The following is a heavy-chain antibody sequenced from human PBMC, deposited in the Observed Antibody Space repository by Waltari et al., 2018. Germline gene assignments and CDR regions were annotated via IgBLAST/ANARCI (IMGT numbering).Heavy chain of an antibody. J-gene: IGHJ4*02. V-gene: IGHV1-18*01. CDR2: ISAYSGAT. CDR3: ARNIMRRIDE. Sequence: QVRLVQSGTEVKRPGASVKVSCKASGFTFNNFGFSWVRPAPGHGLEWRGWISAYSGATHYAEKFQGRVTMTTDTSTDIVYMDLRSLRSDDTAVYFCARNIMRRIDEWGQGTLLTVSS. CDR1: GFTFNNFG. D-gene: IGHD3-16*01.